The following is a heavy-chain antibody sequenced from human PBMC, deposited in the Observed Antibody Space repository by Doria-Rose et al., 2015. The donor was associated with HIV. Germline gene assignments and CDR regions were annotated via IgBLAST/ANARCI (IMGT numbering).Heavy chain of an antibody. D-gene: IGHD6-13*01. CDR1: GVSLSSPGMG. Sequence: QEPGPVPVKPTETLTLTCTVSGVSLSSPGMGVSWIRQPPGKALEWLAKIFSDDERSYKTSLKSRLTISRGTSKSQVVLAMTDMDPVDTATYYCARIKSSRWYHKYYFDFWGQGTLVIVSA. CDR2: IFSDDER. J-gene: IGHJ4*02. CDR3: ARIKSSRWYHKYYFDF. V-gene: IGHV2-26*01.